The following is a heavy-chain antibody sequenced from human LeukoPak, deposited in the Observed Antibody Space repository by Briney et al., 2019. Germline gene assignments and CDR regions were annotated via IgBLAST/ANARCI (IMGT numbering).Heavy chain of an antibody. D-gene: IGHD2-15*01. V-gene: IGHV3-13*01. CDR1: GFTFSRYD. CDR3: ARDIGPYCSGGSCYSWGAFDI. CDR2: ISIAGDT. Sequence: GGSLRLSCAASGFTFSRYDMHWVRHAAGKGLEWVSAISIAGDTYYPGSVKGRFTISRENAKNSLYLQMISLRAGDTAVYYCARDIGPYCSGGSCYSWGAFDIWGQGTMVTVSS. J-gene: IGHJ3*02.